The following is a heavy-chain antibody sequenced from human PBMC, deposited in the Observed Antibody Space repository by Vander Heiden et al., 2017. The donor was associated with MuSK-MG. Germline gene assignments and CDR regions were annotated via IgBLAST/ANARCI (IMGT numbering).Heavy chain of an antibody. J-gene: IGHJ1*01. CDR2: IVSDGSNT. CDR3: ARAYDRGDSRFFHQ. Sequence: EVQLVESGGRQVQPGGSLRLSCAASGFTFSDYRMDWVRQVPGKGPVWVARIVSDGSNTIYADSVKGRFTISRDNAKSTMYLQMNGLSVEDTAVYYCARAYDRGDSRFFHQWGQGTLVTVSS. D-gene: IGHD3-16*01. V-gene: IGHV3-74*01. CDR1: GFTFSDYR.